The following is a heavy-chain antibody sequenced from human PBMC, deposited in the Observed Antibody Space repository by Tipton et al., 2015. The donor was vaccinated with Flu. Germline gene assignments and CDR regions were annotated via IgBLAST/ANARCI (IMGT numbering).Heavy chain of an antibody. J-gene: IGHJ4*02. CDR1: GGSMGNDF. Sequence: GLVKPSETLSLTCSVSGGSMGNDFWSWIRQAPGRGLEWIAYIRDTGSITYNPSIESRVTASMDRSKNQFSLKVTSVTAADTAVYYCARVRRELKFGWYTLDSWGQGTLATISS. CDR3: ARVRRELKFGWYTLDS. D-gene: IGHD6-19*01. V-gene: IGHV4-59*01. CDR2: IRDTGSI.